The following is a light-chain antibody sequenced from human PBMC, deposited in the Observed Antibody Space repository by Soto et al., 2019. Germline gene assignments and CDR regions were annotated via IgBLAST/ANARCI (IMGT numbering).Light chain of an antibody. CDR3: QQYYDSPYT. CDR1: RSLLYSSK. CDR2: WAS. J-gene: IGKJ2*01. V-gene: IGKV4-1*01. Sequence: DIVMTQSPDSLAVSLGERATINCKSSRSLLYSSKLAWYQQKPGQPPKLLISWASARESGVPDRFSGSGSGTDFTLTISSLQAEDVAIYYCQQYYDSPYTFGQGTKLEIK.